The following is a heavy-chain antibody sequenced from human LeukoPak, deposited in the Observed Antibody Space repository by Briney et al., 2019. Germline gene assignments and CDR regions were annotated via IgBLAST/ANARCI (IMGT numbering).Heavy chain of an antibody. CDR3: ARDYKQQLVSNWFDP. CDR1: GGSISSSSYY. J-gene: IGHJ5*02. D-gene: IGHD6-13*01. Sequence: SETLSLTCTVSGGSISSSSYYWGWIRQPPGKGLEWIGSIYYSGSTYYNPSLKSRVTISVDTSKNQFSLKLSSVTAADTAVYYCARDYKQQLVSNWFDPWGQGTLVTVSS. V-gene: IGHV4-39*07. CDR2: IYYSGST.